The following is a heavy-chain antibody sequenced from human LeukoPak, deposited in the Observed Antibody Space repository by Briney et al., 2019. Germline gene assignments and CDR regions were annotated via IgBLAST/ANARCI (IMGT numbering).Heavy chain of an antibody. D-gene: IGHD2-2*01. Sequence: GASVKVSCKASGYTFTGYYMHWVRQAPGQGLEWMGWINPNSGGTNYAQRFQGWVTMTRDTSISTAYMELSRPRSDDTAVYYCARYAPGWFDPWGQGTLVTVSS. CDR3: ARYAPGWFDP. J-gene: IGHJ5*02. CDR1: GYTFTGYY. CDR2: INPNSGGT. V-gene: IGHV1-2*04.